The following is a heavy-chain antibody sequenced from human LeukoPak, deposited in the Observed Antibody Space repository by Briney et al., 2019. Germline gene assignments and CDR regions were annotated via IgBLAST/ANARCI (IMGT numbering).Heavy chain of an antibody. Sequence: ASVKVSCRASGYTFTNYGISWVRQAPGQGLEWMGWISGYNDNTKYAQKLQGRVILTTDTSTSTAYMELRSLRSDDTAVYYCARDLHSGYGDFVPDAFDIWGQGTMVTISS. V-gene: IGHV1-18*01. CDR1: GYTFTNYG. J-gene: IGHJ3*02. CDR2: ISGYNDNT. D-gene: IGHD4-17*01. CDR3: ARDLHSGYGDFVPDAFDI.